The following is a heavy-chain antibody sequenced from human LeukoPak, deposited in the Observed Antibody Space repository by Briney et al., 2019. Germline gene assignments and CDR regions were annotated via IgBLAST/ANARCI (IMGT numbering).Heavy chain of an antibody. D-gene: IGHD3-10*01. CDR2: IYYSGST. V-gene: IGHV4-59*01. J-gene: IGHJ5*02. CDR1: GGSISSYY. CDR3: ARVGAMYYYGSGPHWFDP. Sequence: SEILSLTCTVSGGSISSYYWSWIRQPPGKGLEWIGYIYYSGSTNYNPSLKSRVTISVDTSKNQFSLKLSSVTAADTAVYYCARVGAMYYYGSGPHWFDPWGQGTLVTVPS.